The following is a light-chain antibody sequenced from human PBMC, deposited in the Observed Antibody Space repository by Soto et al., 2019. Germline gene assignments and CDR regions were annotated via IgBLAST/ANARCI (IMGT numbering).Light chain of an antibody. CDR2: RNN. J-gene: IGLJ1*01. Sequence: QSVLTQPPSASGTPGQRVTISCSGSSSNIGNNYVFWYQKFPGTAPKLLIYRNNQRPSGVPDRFSGSKSGTSASLAISGLRSEDEADYYCAAWHDSLIASYLLGTGTKVTVL. CDR1: SSNIGNNY. CDR3: AAWHDSLIASYL. V-gene: IGLV1-47*01.